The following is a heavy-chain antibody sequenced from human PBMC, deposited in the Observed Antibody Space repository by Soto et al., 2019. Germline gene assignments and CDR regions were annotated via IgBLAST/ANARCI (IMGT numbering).Heavy chain of an antibody. CDR1: GFTFSSYE. D-gene: IGHD2-15*01. CDR2: ISGSGTSM. CDR3: ARDRSCGSCYGNWFDP. J-gene: IGHJ5*02. V-gene: IGHV3-48*03. Sequence: EVQLLESGGDLVQPGGSLRLSCAASGFTFSSYEMNWVRQAPGKGLEWVSYISGSGTSMFYADSVKGRFTISRDNAENSLYLQMNSLRAEDTAVYYCARDRSCGSCYGNWFDPWGQGTLVTVSS.